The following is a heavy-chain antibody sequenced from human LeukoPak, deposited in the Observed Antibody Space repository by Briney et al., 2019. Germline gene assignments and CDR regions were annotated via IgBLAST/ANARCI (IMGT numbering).Heavy chain of an antibody. CDR2: ISTSGST. J-gene: IGHJ4*02. CDR1: GGSISSGSYY. V-gene: IGHV4-61*09. Sequence: ASETLSLTCTVSGGSISSGSYYWSWIRQPAGKGLEWIGHISTSGSTNYNPSLKSRVTISVDTSKNQFSLKLSSVTAADTAVYYCASATPQYSSSWYLVWGQGTLVTVFS. CDR3: ASATPQYSSSWYLV. D-gene: IGHD6-13*01.